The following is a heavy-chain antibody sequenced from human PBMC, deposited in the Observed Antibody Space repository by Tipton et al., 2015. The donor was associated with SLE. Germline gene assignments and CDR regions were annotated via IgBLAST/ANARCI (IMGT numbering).Heavy chain of an antibody. J-gene: IGHJ1*01. CDR1: GFTFSVYW. CDR2: IKQDGSEK. V-gene: IGHV3-7*01. CDR3: ARSLYSSGWFHAEYFQH. Sequence: SLRLSCAASGFTFSVYWMSWVRQAPGKGLEWVANIKQDGSEKNYVDSVKGRFAISRDNAKNSLYLQMNSLRAEDTAVYYCARSLYSSGWFHAEYFQHWGQGTLVTVSS. D-gene: IGHD6-19*01.